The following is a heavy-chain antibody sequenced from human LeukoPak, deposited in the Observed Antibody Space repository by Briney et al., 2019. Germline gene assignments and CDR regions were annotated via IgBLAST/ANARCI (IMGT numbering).Heavy chain of an antibody. D-gene: IGHD6-19*01. CDR1: GFTFSSYG. CDR3: AKVKQWLVYYFDY. J-gene: IGHJ4*02. V-gene: IGHV3-23*01. CDR2: ISGSGGST. Sequence: GGSLRLSCAASGFTFSSYGMSWVRQAPGKGLEWVSAISGSGGSTYYADSVKGRFTISRDNSKNTLYLQMNSLRAEDTAVYYCAKVKQWLVYYFDYWGQGTLVTVSS.